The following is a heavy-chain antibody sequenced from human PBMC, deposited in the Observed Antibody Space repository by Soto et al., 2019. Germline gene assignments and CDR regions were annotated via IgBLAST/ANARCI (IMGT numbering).Heavy chain of an antibody. D-gene: IGHD6-19*01. V-gene: IGHV1-46*03. J-gene: IGHJ3*01. Sequence: QVQLVQSGAEVKKPGTSVRVSCKASGYTFTTYFMHWVRQAPGQGLEWMGIINPSGGSTTYALTFQGRVTLTRDTSTNTIYMELSSLRSEDTAVYYCARVGQCADAFDLWGLGTMVTVSS. CDR3: ARVGQCADAFDL. CDR2: INPSGGST. CDR1: GYTFTTYF.